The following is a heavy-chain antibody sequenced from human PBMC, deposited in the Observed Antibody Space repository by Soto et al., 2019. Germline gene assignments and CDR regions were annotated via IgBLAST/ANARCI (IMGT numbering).Heavy chain of an antibody. J-gene: IGHJ4*02. V-gene: IGHV3-21*01. Sequence: EVQLVESGGGLVKPGGSLRLSCAASGFTFSSYTMNWVRQSPGKGLEWVSSISYSTNYIYYADSVKGRFTISRDNAKNSLYLQMNSLRAEDTAVYSCARLDCSGGSCFSYFDYWGQGTLVTVSS. CDR2: ISYSTNYI. CDR3: ARLDCSGGSCFSYFDY. D-gene: IGHD2-15*01. CDR1: GFTFSSYT.